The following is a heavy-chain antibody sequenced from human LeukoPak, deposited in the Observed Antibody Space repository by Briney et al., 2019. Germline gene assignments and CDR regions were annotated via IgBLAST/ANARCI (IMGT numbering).Heavy chain of an antibody. CDR3: AHRRLGDGYNAFDY. V-gene: IGHV2-5*02. CDR1: GLSLSTSGVG. CDR2: IYWDDDR. J-gene: IGHJ4*02. D-gene: IGHD5-24*01. Sequence: SGPTLVKPTQTLTLTCTFSGLSLSTSGVGVGWIRQPPGRALEWLALIYWDDDRRYSPSLKSRLTITKDTSKNQVVLTMTNMDPVDTATYYCAHRRLGDGYNAFDYWGQGTLVTVSS.